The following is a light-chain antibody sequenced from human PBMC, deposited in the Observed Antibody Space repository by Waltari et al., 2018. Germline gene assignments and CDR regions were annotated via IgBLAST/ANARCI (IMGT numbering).Light chain of an antibody. V-gene: IGKV1-33*01. J-gene: IGKJ2*01. CDR3: QHYHSLPYT. CDR2: DAS. Sequence: IQPAQSPSSLSAAGGDRVNIPCQATQDITKSLSWFQQKPGKAAQLLIYDASSLQAGVPSRFSGTGTGTAFSFTITSLQPEDSATYYCQHYHSLPYTFGRGTKVQIK. CDR1: QDITKS.